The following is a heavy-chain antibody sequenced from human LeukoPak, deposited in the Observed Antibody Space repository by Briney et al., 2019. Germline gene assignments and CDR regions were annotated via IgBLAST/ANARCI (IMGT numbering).Heavy chain of an antibody. CDR1: GGTFSSYA. Sequence: ASVKVSCKASGGTFSSYAISWVRQAPGQGLEGMGGIIPIFGTTNYAQKFQGRVTITTDESTSTAYMELSSLRSEDTAVYYCATNERDGYNYGWYFDLWSRGTLVTVSS. D-gene: IGHD5-24*01. J-gene: IGHJ2*01. V-gene: IGHV1-69*05. CDR2: IIPIFGTT. CDR3: ATNERDGYNYGWYFDL.